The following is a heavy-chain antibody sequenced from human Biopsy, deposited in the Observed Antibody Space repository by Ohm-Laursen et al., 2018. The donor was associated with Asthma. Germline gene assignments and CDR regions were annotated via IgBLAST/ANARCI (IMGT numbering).Heavy chain of an antibody. CDR2: ISWNSATI. V-gene: IGHV3-9*01. CDR3: ARTFHFWSPYHAEHYQL. D-gene: IGHD3-3*02. Sequence: SSLRLSCAASGFKFDEYTMHWVRQAPGKGLEWVSGISWNSATIGYADSVEGRFTISRDNTKNSLYLQMNSLRAEDTAVYYCARTFHFWSPYHAEHYQLWGQGILVTVSS. CDR1: GFKFDEYT. J-gene: IGHJ1*01.